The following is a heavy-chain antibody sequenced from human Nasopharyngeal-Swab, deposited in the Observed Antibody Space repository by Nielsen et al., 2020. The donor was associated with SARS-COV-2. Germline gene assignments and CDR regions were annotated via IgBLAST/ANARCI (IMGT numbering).Heavy chain of an antibody. J-gene: IGHJ4*02. CDR3: AREDSSSDWHLYYFDY. V-gene: IGHV3-7*01. D-gene: IGHD6-13*01. Sequence: GGSLRLSCAASGVTFSSLWLSWVRKAPGKGLEWVSGTNPDGSQNYYVDSMRGRFTISRDNSKNTLYLQMNSLRAEDTAVYYCAREDSSSDWHLYYFDYWGQGALVTVSS. CDR2: TNPDGSQN. CDR1: GVTFSSLW.